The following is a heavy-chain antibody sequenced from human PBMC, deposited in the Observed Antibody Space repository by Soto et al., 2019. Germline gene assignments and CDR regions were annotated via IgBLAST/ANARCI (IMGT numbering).Heavy chain of an antibody. J-gene: IGHJ4*02. Sequence: QVQLVESGGGVVQPGRSLRLSCAASGFTFSSYGMHWVRQAPGKGLEWVAVISYDGSNKYYADSVKGRFTISRDNSKNTLYLQMNSLRAEDTAVYYCAKGSFVAAAGHFDYWGQGTLVTVSA. D-gene: IGHD6-13*01. V-gene: IGHV3-30*18. CDR3: AKGSFVAAAGHFDY. CDR2: ISYDGSNK. CDR1: GFTFSSYG.